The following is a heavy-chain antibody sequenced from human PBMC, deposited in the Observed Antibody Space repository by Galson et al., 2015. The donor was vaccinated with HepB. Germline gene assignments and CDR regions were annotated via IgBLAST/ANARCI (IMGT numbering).Heavy chain of an antibody. CDR3: AAHDSSGYYYYYYYMDV. V-gene: IGHV3-7*01. CDR1: GFTFSTYW. CDR2: IKQDGSEK. J-gene: IGHJ6*03. Sequence: CAASGFTFSTYWMSWVRQAPGKGLEWVANIKQDGSEKYYVDSVKGRFTISRDNAKNSLYLQMNSPRAEDTAVYYCAAHDSSGYYYYYYYMDVWGKGTTVTVSS. D-gene: IGHD3-22*01.